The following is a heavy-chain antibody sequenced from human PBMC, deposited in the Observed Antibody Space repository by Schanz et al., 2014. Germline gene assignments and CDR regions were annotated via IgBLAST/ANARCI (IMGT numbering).Heavy chain of an antibody. V-gene: IGHV3-49*02. D-gene: IGHD3-22*01. CDR1: GFTFENFP. CDR2: IRSKTYGGTT. Sequence: ESGGGLVEPGQSLRLSCTVSGFTFENFPMSWFRQAPGKGLERVGLIRSKTYGGTTEYAASVIGRFTISRDDSRGIAYLQMDSLKTEDTAKYFCTRGLGTMIVAVFDHWAQGTQVIVSS. CDR3: TRGLGTMIVAVFDH. J-gene: IGHJ4*02.